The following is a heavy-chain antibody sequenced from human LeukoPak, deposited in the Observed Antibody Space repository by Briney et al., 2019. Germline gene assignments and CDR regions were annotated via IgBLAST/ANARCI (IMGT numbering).Heavy chain of an antibody. CDR3: AREPPYYYDSSGYYNLDY. J-gene: IGHJ4*02. D-gene: IGHD3-22*01. CDR1: GYTFTSYG. Sequence: GASVKVSCKASGYTFTSYGISWVRQAPGQGLEWMGWISAYNGNTNYAQKLQGRVTMTTDTSTSTAYMELRSLRSDDTAVYYCAREPPYYYDSSGYYNLDYWGQGTLVTVSS. V-gene: IGHV1-18*01. CDR2: ISAYNGNT.